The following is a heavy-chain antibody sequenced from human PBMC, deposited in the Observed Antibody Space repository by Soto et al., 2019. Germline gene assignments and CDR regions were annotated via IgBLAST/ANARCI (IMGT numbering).Heavy chain of an antibody. CDR3: ARGGASSRWLDP. Sequence: PSETLSLTCTVSGGSISSYFWSLLRPSPGKGLEWIGYIYYNGNTNYNPSLASRVTISVDTSKNHFSLKLNSVTVADTAVYYCARGGASSRWLDPWGQGTLVTVSS. V-gene: IGHV4-59*01. CDR1: GGSISSYF. D-gene: IGHD3-10*01. J-gene: IGHJ5*01. CDR2: IYYNGNT.